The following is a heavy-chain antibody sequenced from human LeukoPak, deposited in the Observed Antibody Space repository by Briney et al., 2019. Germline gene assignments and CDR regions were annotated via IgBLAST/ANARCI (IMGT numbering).Heavy chain of an antibody. CDR1: GFTFGDYA. V-gene: IGHV3-49*04. Sequence: GGSLRLSCTASGFTFGDYAMSWVRQAPGKGLEWVGFIRSKAYGGTTEYAASVKGRFTISRDDSKSIAYLQMNSLKTEDTAVYYCTRSLGSAYYYYMDVWGKGTTVTVSS. D-gene: IGHD2-15*01. CDR2: IRSKAYGGTT. J-gene: IGHJ6*03. CDR3: TRSLGSAYYYYMDV.